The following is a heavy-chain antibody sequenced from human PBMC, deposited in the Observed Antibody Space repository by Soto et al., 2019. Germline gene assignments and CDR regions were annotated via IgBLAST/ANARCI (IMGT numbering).Heavy chain of an antibody. CDR2: IKSKTDGGTT. CDR3: TTDLNSGPNWFDP. J-gene: IGHJ5*02. V-gene: IGHV3-15*07. Sequence: GGSLRLSCAASGFTFSNAWMNWVRQAPGKGLEWVGRIKSKTDGGTTDYAAPVKGRFTISRDDSKNTLYLQMNSLKTEDTAVYYCTTDLNSGPNWFDPWGQGTLVTVSS. D-gene: IGHD7-27*01. CDR1: GFTFSNAW.